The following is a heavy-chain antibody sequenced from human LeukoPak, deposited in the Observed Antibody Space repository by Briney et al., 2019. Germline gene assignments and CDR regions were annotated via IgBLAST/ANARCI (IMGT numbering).Heavy chain of an antibody. CDR3: ARGLGVLLRFLEWIADY. J-gene: IGHJ4*02. D-gene: IGHD3-3*01. V-gene: IGHV1-2*04. CDR2: INPNSGGT. CDR1: GYTFTGYY. Sequence: ASVKVSCKASGYTFTGYYIHWVRQAPGQGLEWMGWINPNSGGTNYAQKFQGWVTMTRDTSISTAYMELSRLRSDDTAVYYCARGLGVLLRFLEWIADYWGQGTLVTVSS.